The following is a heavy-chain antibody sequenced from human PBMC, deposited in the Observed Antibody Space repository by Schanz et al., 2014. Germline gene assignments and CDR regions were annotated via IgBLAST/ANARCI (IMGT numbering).Heavy chain of an antibody. CDR1: GGTFSSST. CDR3: AKVDRTRYYAMDV. D-gene: IGHD3-9*01. Sequence: QVQLVQSGAEVKKPGSSVKVSCKASGGTFSSSTLTWVRQAPGQGLEWMGWISAYNGHTTYAQKFQGRVTMTADKSTSTVYMEVSGLRSEDTAVYYCAKVDRTRYYAMDVWGQGTTVTVSS. V-gene: IGHV1-69*08. J-gene: IGHJ6*02. CDR2: ISAYNGHT.